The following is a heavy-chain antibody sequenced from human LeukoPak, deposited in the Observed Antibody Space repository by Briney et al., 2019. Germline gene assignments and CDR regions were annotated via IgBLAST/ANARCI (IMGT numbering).Heavy chain of an antibody. D-gene: IGHD6-13*01. V-gene: IGHV3-7*01. J-gene: IGHJ4*02. CDR1: GFTFSTYW. CDR3: TREAAAGIDY. CDR2: IKQDGSEK. Sequence: GGSLRPSCVASGFTFSTYWMSWVRQAPGKGLEWVANIKQDGSEKYYLDSVKGRFTISRDNAKNSLYLQMNSLRAEDTAVYFCTREAAAGIDYWGQGTLVTASS.